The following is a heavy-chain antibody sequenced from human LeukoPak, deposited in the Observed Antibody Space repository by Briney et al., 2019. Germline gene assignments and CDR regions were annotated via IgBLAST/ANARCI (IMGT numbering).Heavy chain of an antibody. Sequence: GESLKISCKISGDRLTNNWIGWVRQVPGKGLEWLGLIYPGNSDTRYSPFFQGQVTFSVDTSISAAYLHWGGLKASDTAMYYCARFALTSSLDYWGQGTLVTVSS. CDR3: ARFALTSSLDY. CDR1: GDRLTNNW. J-gene: IGHJ4*02. D-gene: IGHD6-13*01. CDR2: IYPGNSDT. V-gene: IGHV5-51*01.